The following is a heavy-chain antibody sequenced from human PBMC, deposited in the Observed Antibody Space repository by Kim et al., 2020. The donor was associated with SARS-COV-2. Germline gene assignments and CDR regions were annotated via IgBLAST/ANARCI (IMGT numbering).Heavy chain of an antibody. Sequence: GESLKISCVASGFVFKEYEFIWVRQAPGKGLEFVAYINRAGTTDDLAELARGRFTISRDDTSMSVSLHMTALGVVDSALYYCTRRVPYGGYDLWGQGTLVTVSS. CDR3: TRRVPYGGYDL. V-gene: IGHV3-11*04. D-gene: IGHD5-12*01. CDR1: GFVFKEYE. J-gene: IGHJ1*01. CDR2: INRAGTT.